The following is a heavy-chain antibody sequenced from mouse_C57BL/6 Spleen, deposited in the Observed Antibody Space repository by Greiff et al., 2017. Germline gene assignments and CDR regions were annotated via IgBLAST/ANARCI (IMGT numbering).Heavy chain of an antibody. CDR2: ISDGGSYT. V-gene: IGHV5-4*01. CDR3: ARDRVLLDALDY. J-gene: IGHJ4*01. D-gene: IGHD2-12*01. Sequence: LVESGGGLVKPGGSLKLSRAASGFTFSSYAMSWVSQTPEKRLEWVATISDGGSYTYYPDNVKGRFTISRDNAKNNLYLQMSHLKSEDTAMYYCARDRVLLDALDYWGQGTSVTVSS. CDR1: GFTFSSYA.